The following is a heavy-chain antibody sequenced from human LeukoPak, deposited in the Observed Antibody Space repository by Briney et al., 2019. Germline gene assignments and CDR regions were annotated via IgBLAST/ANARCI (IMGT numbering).Heavy chain of an antibody. CDR2: IYYSGST. J-gene: IGHJ5*02. Sequence: SETLSLTCTVSGGSISSYYWSWIRQPPGKGLEWIGYIYYSGSTNYNPSLKSRVTISVDTSKNQFSLKLGSVTAADTAVYYCARVKRITMVRGVIIWFDPWGQGTLVTVSS. V-gene: IGHV4-59*08. CDR3: ARVKRITMVRGVIIWFDP. D-gene: IGHD3-10*01. CDR1: GGSISSYY.